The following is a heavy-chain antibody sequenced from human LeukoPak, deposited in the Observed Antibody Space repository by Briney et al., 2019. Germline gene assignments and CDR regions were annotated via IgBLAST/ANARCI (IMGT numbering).Heavy chain of an antibody. J-gene: IGHJ4*02. Sequence: PSETLSLTCTVSGGSISSYYWSWIRQPPGKGLEWIGYIYYSGSTNYNPSLKSRVTISVDTSKNQFSLELSSVTAADTAVYYCARAPLRYYYDSSGYYYPSRVGRLEFDYWGQGTLVTVSS. V-gene: IGHV4-59*01. D-gene: IGHD3-22*01. CDR2: IYYSGST. CDR3: ARAPLRYYYDSSGYYYPSRVGRLEFDY. CDR1: GGSISSYY.